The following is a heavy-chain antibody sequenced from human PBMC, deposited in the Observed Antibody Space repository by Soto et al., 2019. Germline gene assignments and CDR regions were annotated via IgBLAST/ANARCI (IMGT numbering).Heavy chain of an antibody. D-gene: IGHD2-8*01. CDR3: ARGGRYCTNGVCYTEIPHYWYFDL. CDR2: IIPIFGTA. V-gene: IGHV1-69*13. Sequence: GTSVKVSCKASGYTFTSYGISWVRQAPGQGLEWMGGIIPIFGTANYAQKFQGRVTITADESTSTAYMELSSLRSEDTAVYYCARGGRYCTNGVCYTEIPHYWYFDLWGRGTLVTVSS. J-gene: IGHJ2*01. CDR1: GYTFTSYG.